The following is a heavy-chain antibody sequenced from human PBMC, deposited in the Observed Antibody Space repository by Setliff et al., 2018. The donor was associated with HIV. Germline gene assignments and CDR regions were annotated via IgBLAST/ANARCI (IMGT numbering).Heavy chain of an antibody. J-gene: IGHJ3*01. V-gene: IGHV1-69*06. CDR1: GGTFENYA. CDR2: IIPIFDTT. CDR3: ARLIPSAYFGPRQDAFDV. Sequence: SVKVSCKASGGTFENYAISWVRQAPGQGLEWMGKIIPIFDTTIYAEKFKGRITISADKSTATAYLELNSLRSEDPAIYYCARLIPSAYFGPRQDAFDVWGQGARVTVS. D-gene: IGHD2-21*01.